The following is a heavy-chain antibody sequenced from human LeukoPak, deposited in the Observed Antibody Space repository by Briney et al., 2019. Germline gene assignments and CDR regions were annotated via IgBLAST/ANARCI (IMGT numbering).Heavy chain of an antibody. V-gene: IGHV3-43*02. CDR1: GFTFDDFA. J-gene: IGHJ6*02. CDR2: ISGDGISI. Sequence: PGGSLRLSCATSGFTFDDFAMHWVRQPPGKGLEWVSLISGDGISIYNADSVKGRFIISRDNNNSSLYLEMNSLRTEDTAFYYCAKDTRNALVSRGYGIDVWGQGTPVTVSS. D-gene: IGHD2-15*01. CDR3: AKDTRNALVSRGYGIDV.